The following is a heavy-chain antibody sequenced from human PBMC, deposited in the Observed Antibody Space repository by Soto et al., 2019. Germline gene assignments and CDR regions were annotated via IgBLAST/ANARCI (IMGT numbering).Heavy chain of an antibody. V-gene: IGHV4-61*01. CDR3: ARGCITIFGPLSYYYGMDV. J-gene: IGHJ6*02. Sequence: SETLSLTCTVSGGSVSSGSYYWGWIRQPPGKGLEWIGYIYYSGSTNYNPSLKSRVTISVDTSKNQFSLKLSSVTAADTAVYYCARGCITIFGPLSYYYGMDVWGQGTTVTVSS. CDR2: IYYSGST. CDR1: GGSVSSGSYY. D-gene: IGHD3-3*01.